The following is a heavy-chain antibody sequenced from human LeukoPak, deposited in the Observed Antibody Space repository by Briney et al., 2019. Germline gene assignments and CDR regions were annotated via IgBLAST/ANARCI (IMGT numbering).Heavy chain of an antibody. D-gene: IGHD2-21*01. CDR1: GFTFSSYG. Sequence: PGGALRLSCAASGFTFSSYGMHWVRQAPGKGLEWVAFIRYDGSNKYYADSVKGRFTISRDNSKNTLYLQMNSLRAEDTAVYYCAKELEAYCGVDCYSNFDDWGPGTLVTVSS. V-gene: IGHV3-30*02. CDR3: AKELEAYCGVDCYSNFDD. J-gene: IGHJ4*02. CDR2: IRYDGSNK.